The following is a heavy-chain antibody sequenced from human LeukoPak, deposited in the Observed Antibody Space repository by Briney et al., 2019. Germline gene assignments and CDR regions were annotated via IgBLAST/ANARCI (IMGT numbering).Heavy chain of an antibody. CDR1: GFTFSSYS. J-gene: IGHJ6*03. CDR2: IRYDGSNK. D-gene: IGHD5-18*01. CDR3: AKDGIDTAMVYYYYYYMDV. Sequence: GGSLRLSCAASGFTFSSYSMNWVRQAPGKGLEWVAFIRYDGSNKYYADSVKGRFTISRDNSKNTLYLQMNSLRAEDTAVYYCAKDGIDTAMVYYYYYYMDVWGKGTTVTISS. V-gene: IGHV3-30*02.